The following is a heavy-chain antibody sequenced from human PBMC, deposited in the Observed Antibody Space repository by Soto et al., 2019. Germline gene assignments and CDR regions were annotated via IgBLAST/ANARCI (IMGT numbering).Heavy chain of an antibody. CDR1: GFTFTRHW. Sequence: EVQLVESGGGLVKPGGSLSLSCAASGFTFTRHWMYWIRQTPGKGLVWVSRVCQSGGVTYYEDSVKGRFTISRDNAKKTVELDMNSLRAEDTGEYYGVRGSDSWSGMDIWAQEPTMTVST. CDR3: VRGSDSWSGMDI. D-gene: IGHD3-3*01. V-gene: IGHV3-74*01. J-gene: IGHJ6*01. CDR2: VCQSGGVT.